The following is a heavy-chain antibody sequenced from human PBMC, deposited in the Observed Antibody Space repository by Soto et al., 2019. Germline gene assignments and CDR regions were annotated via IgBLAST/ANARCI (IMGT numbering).Heavy chain of an antibody. CDR2: ISSSSSYI. Sequence: GGSLRLSCAASGFTFSSYSMNWVRQAPGKGLEWVSSISSSSSYIYYADSVKGRFTISRDNAKNSLYLQMNSLRAEDTAVYYCARDLRRFGNTLYYYCGMDVWGQGTTVTVSS. CDR3: ARDLRRFGNTLYYYCGMDV. V-gene: IGHV3-21*01. D-gene: IGHD3-10*01. J-gene: IGHJ6*02. CDR1: GFTFSSYS.